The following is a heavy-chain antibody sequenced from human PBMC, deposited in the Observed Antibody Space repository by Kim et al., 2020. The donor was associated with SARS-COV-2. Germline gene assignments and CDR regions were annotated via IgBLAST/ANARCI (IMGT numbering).Heavy chain of an antibody. D-gene: IGHD2-2*01. J-gene: IGHJ6*02. CDR2: ISSSGSTI. CDR1: GFTFSDYY. V-gene: IGHV3-11*01. Sequence: GGSLRLSCAASGFTFSDYYMSWIRQAPGKGLEWVSYISSSGSTIYYADSVKGRFTISRDNAKNSLYLQMNSLRAEDTAVYYCARGDIVVVPAARGGYYYYGMDVWGQGTTVTVS. CDR3: ARGDIVVVPAARGGYYYYGMDV.